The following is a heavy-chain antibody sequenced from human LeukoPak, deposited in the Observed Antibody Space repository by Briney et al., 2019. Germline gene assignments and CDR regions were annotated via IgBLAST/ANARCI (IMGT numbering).Heavy chain of an antibody. CDR2: ISNSGDTI. Sequence: RGSPRHSCAASGVTLCRYDMRWVRAALGKGVGSVSHISNSGDTIYYADSVEGRFTISRDNAKKSLYLQMNSLRAEDTAVYYCATEPPLGDTSSYYFNYWGQGTVVTVSS. V-gene: IGHV3-48*03. CDR1: GVTLCRYD. J-gene: IGHJ4*02. CDR3: ATEPPLGDTSSYYFNY. D-gene: IGHD3-22*01.